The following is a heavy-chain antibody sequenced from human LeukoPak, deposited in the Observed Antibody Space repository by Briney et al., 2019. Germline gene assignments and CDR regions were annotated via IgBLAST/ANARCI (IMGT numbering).Heavy chain of an antibody. D-gene: IGHD1-26*01. CDR2: ISSSSSTI. Sequence: GGSLRLSCAASGFTFSSYSMNWVRQAPGKGLEWVSYISSSSSTIYYADSVKGRFTISRDNAKNSLYLQMNSLRAEDTAVYYCARDGIVGASGRYQHWFDPWGQGTLVTVSS. CDR3: ARDGIVGASGRYQHWFDP. CDR1: GFTFSSYS. V-gene: IGHV3-48*01. J-gene: IGHJ5*02.